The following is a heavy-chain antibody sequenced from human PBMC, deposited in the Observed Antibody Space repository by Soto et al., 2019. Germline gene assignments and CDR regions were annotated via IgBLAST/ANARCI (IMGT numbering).Heavy chain of an antibody. V-gene: IGHV3-23*01. Sequence: EVQLLESGGGLVQPGGSLRLSCAASGFTFSSYAMSWVRQAPGKGLEWVSAISGSGGSTYYADSVKGRFTISRDNSKNTLYLQMNSLRAEDTAVYYCAKLTLVVVITTPTFPDYWGQGTLVTVSS. J-gene: IGHJ4*02. CDR3: AKLTLVVVITTPTFPDY. D-gene: IGHD3-22*01. CDR1: GFTFSSYA. CDR2: ISGSGGST.